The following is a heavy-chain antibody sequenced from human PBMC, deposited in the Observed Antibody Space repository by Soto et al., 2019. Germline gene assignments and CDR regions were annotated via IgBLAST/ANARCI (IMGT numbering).Heavy chain of an antibody. D-gene: IGHD4-17*01. V-gene: IGHV4-34*01. CDR1: GGLYSDYY. J-gene: IGHJ3*02. Sequence: VRLHQWGAGLLKPSETLSLTCAVYGGLYSDYYWSWIRPAPGKGLEWIGEIHNSGATNYNPSLKSRVTSSLDRSKNQFTLNLSSMTAADAGVYYCANDYGDYRNDAFDIWSPGSRVTVAS. CDR3: ANDYGDYRNDAFDI. CDR2: IHNSGAT.